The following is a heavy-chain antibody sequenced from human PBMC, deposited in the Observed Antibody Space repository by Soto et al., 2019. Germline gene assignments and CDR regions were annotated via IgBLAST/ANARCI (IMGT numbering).Heavy chain of an antibody. Sequence: QVQLVQSGAEMKKPGSSVKVSCQSSGGTFNTYAMNWVRQAPGQGPEWMGDISPMFGAANYAPKFQGRVTITADESTGTSYMQLSSLTSVETALYFCAREVQVHTPAFVYWGQGTLVTVSS. D-gene: IGHD3-10*01. CDR3: AREVQVHTPAFVY. CDR2: ISPMFGAA. J-gene: IGHJ4*02. V-gene: IGHV1-69*19. CDR1: GGTFNTYA.